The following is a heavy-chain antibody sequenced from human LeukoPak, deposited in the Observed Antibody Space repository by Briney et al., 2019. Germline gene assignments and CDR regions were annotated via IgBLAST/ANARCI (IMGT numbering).Heavy chain of an antibody. CDR1: GYTFTSCD. CDR3: ARARGYNYGYVDY. D-gene: IGHD5-18*01. V-gene: IGHV1-8*01. CDR2: MNPNSGDT. J-gene: IGHJ4*02. Sequence: ASVKVSCKASGYTFTSCDINWVRQATGQGLEWMGWMNPNSGDTGYAQNFQGRLNMTRNTSKSTAYMELSSLRSEDTAVYYCARARGYNYGYVDYWGQGTLVTVSS.